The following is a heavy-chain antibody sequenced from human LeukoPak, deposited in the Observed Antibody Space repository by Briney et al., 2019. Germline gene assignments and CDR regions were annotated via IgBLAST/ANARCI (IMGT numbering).Heavy chain of an antibody. Sequence: SETLSLTCTISDDSISNNRYFWAWIRQPPGKGLEWIGSIYHSGSTYYNPSLKSRVTISVDTSKNQFSLKLSSVTAADTAVYYCASSILTGYPDYYYYYMDVWGKGTTVTVSS. V-gene: IGHV4-39*07. D-gene: IGHD3-9*01. CDR1: DDSISNNRYF. CDR2: IYHSGST. J-gene: IGHJ6*03. CDR3: ASSILTGYPDYYYYYMDV.